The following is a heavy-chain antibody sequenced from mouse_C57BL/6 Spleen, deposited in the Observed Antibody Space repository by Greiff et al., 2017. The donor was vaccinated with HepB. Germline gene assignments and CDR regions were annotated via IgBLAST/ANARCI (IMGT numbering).Heavy chain of an antibody. V-gene: IGHV5-4*03. Sequence: EVKVVESGGGLVKPGGSLKLSCAASGFTFSSYAMSWVRQTPEKRLEWVATISDGGSYTYYPDNVKGRFTISRDNAKNNLYLQMSHLKSEDTAMYYCARGRLRLYYFDYWGQGTTLTVSS. CDR1: GFTFSSYA. CDR3: ARGRLRLYYFDY. J-gene: IGHJ2*01. D-gene: IGHD1-1*01. CDR2: ISDGGSYT.